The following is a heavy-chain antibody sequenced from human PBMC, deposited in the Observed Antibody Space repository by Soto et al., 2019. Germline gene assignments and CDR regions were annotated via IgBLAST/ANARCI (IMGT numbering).Heavy chain of an antibody. V-gene: IGHV3-13*01. D-gene: IGHD6-19*01. CDR1: GFPFSTYD. CDR2: IGAAGDT. J-gene: IGHJ6*03. CDR3: SRGPVAGPSYYYMDM. Sequence: EVLLVESGGGLVQPGGSLRLSCAASGFPFSTYDMHWVRQSPGKGLEWISAIGAAGDTYYSDSMQGRFTISRDNAKSSLYLQMNSLSAGDSAVYYCSRGPVAGPSYYYMDMWGKGTTVIVSS.